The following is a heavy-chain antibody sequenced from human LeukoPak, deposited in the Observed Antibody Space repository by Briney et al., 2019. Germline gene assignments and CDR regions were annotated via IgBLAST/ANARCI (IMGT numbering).Heavy chain of an antibody. J-gene: IGHJ3*02. V-gene: IGHV3-48*04. CDR1: GFTFSSYS. CDR3: AREMVVAATPAFDI. CDR2: ISSSGSTI. D-gene: IGHD2-15*01. Sequence: GGSLRLSCEASGFTFSSYSMNWVRQAPGKGLEWVSYISSSGSTIYYADSVKGRFTISRDNAKNSLYLQMDSLRAEDTAVYYCAREMVVAATPAFDIWGQGTMVTVSS.